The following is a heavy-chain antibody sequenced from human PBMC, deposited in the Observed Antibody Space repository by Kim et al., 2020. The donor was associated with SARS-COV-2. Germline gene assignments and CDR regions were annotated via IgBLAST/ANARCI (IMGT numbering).Heavy chain of an antibody. Sequence: SGPTLVKPTQTLTLTCTFSGFSLSTSGMCVSWIRQPPGKALEWLARIDWDDDKYYSTSLKTRLTISKDTSKNQVVLTMTNMDPVDTATYYCARIRNYYDSSGYHTEYDYWGQGTLVTVSS. D-gene: IGHD3-22*01. CDR1: GFSLSTSGMC. CDR2: IDWDDDK. CDR3: ARIRNYYDSSGYHTEYDY. V-gene: IGHV2-70*11. J-gene: IGHJ4*02.